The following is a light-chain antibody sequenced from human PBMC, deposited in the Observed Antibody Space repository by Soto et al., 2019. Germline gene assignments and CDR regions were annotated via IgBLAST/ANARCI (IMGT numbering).Light chain of an antibody. CDR1: QTVSGSY. CDR3: QHYGSSPEWT. V-gene: IGKV3-20*01. Sequence: IVLTQSPATLSLSPGERATLSCRASQTVSGSYLAWYQHKPGQAPRLLIYGEFSRATGIPDRFSGSGSGTDFTLTISRLEPEDFAVYYCQHYGSSPEWTFGKGTKVDIK. J-gene: IGKJ1*01. CDR2: GEF.